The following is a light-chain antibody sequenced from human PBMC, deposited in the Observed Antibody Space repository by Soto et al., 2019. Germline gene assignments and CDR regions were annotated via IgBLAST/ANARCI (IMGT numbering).Light chain of an antibody. Sequence: EIVLRQSPGTLSLSPGERATLSCRASQSVSSNYIAWYQQNPGQAPRLLIYGASTRATGIPDRFSGSGSGTDFTLTISRLEPEDFAVYFCQQYGRSPPFAFGQGTKVDIK. J-gene: IGKJ2*01. CDR3: QQYGRSPPFA. V-gene: IGKV3-20*01. CDR2: GAS. CDR1: QSVSSNY.